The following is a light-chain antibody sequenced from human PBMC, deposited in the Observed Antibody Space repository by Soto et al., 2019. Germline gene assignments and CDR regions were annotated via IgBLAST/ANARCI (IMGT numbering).Light chain of an antibody. CDR3: QEYNHWHPVT. CDR2: GAS. V-gene: IGKV3-15*01. CDR1: QSVGTY. Sequence: VLTQSPGTLSLSPGERATLSCRSSQSVGTYVAWYQQKPGQTPNLLIYGASTRATGIPARFSGSGSGTEFSLTISSLQSEDFAVYYCQEYNHWHPVTFGGGTKVDIK. J-gene: IGKJ4*01.